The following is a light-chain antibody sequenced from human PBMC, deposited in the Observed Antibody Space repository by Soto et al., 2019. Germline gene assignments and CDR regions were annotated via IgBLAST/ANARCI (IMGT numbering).Light chain of an antibody. CDR3: SSYTISSTII. CDR2: EVS. Sequence: QSALTQPASVSGSPGQSITISCTGTSSDVGEYNYVSWYQQHPGRAPQLMIYEVSNRPSGVSNRFSGSKSGNTASLTISGLQAEDEADYYCSSYTISSTIIFGGGTKLTVL. J-gene: IGLJ2*01. CDR1: SSDVGEYNY. V-gene: IGLV2-14*01.